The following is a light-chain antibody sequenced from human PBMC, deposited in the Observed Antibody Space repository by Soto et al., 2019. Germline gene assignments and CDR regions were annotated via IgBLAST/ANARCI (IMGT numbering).Light chain of an antibody. Sequence: DVQMTQSPSSLSASVGDRVTITCRASQSVSIYLNWYQQKPGKAPNLLISAASSLQNGVPSRFRGSGSGTDFTLTISGQQPEDFATYYCQQSYSTPPWTFGQGTKVEIK. CDR1: QSVSIY. CDR3: QQSYSTPPWT. CDR2: AAS. J-gene: IGKJ1*01. V-gene: IGKV1-39*01.